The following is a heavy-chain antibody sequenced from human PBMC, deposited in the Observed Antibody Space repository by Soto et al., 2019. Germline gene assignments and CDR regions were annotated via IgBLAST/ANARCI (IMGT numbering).Heavy chain of an antibody. J-gene: IGHJ5*02. Sequence: PGGSLRLSCIASGFSFNSYDMSWVRQAPGKGLEWVSLISGSGGSTYYADSVKGRFTISRDNSKSTLFLQMNSMRAEDTAVYYCAKVGFVITGPEGVPWGQGTLVTVSS. CDR2: ISGSGGST. CDR1: GFSFNSYD. V-gene: IGHV3-23*01. CDR3: AKVGFVITGPEGVP. D-gene: IGHD1-20*01.